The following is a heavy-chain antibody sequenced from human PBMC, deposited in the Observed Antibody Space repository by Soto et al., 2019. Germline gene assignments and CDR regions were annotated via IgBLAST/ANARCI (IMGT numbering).Heavy chain of an antibody. CDR3: ARERYQVISDGMDV. Sequence: GASVKVSGKASGYTFTGYYVHWVREAPGQGLEWMGWINPETGGTSYAQKFQGRVTLSRDTSINTAYLELSRLRFDHAPVYFCARERYQVISDGMDVWGQGTTVTVSS. CDR1: GYTFTGYY. J-gene: IGHJ6*02. V-gene: IGHV1-2*02. D-gene: IGHD2-2*01. CDR2: INPETGGT.